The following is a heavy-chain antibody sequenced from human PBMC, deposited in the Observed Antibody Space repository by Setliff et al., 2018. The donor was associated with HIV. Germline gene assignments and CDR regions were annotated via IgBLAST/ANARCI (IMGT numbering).Heavy chain of an antibody. CDR1: GFTVSRKY. CDR2: IYSDDTI. V-gene: IGHV3-53*01. D-gene: IGHD3-3*01. J-gene: IGHJ4*02. CDR3: ARADYTFWGGYYFDY. Sequence: GGSLRLSCAASGFTVSRKYMSWVRQAPGKGLEWVSTIYSDDTIYYTDSVKGRFTISRDNSKNTLYLQLNSLRAEDTAVYYCARADYTFWGGYYFDYWGQRTLCTVAS.